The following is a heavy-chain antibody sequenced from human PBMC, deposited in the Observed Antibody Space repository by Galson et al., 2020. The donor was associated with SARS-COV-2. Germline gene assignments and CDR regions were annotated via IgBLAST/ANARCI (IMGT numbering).Heavy chain of an antibody. CDR1: GFTFNDFW. Sequence: GGSLRLSCEVSGFTFNDFWMSWFRQTPGKGLEWVANIKGDGSETNYADFVKGRFSISRDNAANSSYLQMNSLRVEDSAVYYCSREGWQGGYWGQGTRVTVSS. D-gene: IGHD6-19*01. J-gene: IGHJ4*02. CDR3: SREGWQGGY. V-gene: IGHV3-7*01. CDR2: IKGDGSET.